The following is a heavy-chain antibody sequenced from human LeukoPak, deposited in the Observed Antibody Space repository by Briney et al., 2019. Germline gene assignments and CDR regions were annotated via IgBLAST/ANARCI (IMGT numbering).Heavy chain of an antibody. CDR1: GFTFSNYA. D-gene: IGHD3-10*02. CDR3: ARSLGAGSYLDF. V-gene: IGHV3-64*01. Sequence: GGSLRLSCAASGFTFSNYAMHWVRQAPGKGLEYLSAINGNGGSTYYATSVKGKFTITRDNSKNTLYLQMDSLSAEDMAVFYCARSLGAGSYLDFRGQGTLVTVSS. CDR2: INGNGGST. J-gene: IGHJ4*02.